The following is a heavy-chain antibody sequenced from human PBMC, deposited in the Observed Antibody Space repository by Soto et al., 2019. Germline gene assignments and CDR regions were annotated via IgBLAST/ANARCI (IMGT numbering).Heavy chain of an antibody. V-gene: IGHV4-34*01. CDR3: ARAPKVSGSSQTRPDF. J-gene: IGHJ4*02. D-gene: IGHD6-6*01. CDR2: ISQSGNT. CDR1: SGSLSGYY. Sequence: PSDTLSLTCSISSGSLSGYYCIWIRQPPGEGLEWIGEISQSGNTNYSPSLKSRVSISIDTSKKQFSLNLASVSAADTAVYYCARAPKVSGSSQTRPDFWGQGTLVTVSS.